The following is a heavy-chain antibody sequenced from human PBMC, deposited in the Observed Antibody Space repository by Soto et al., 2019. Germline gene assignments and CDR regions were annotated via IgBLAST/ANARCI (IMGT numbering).Heavy chain of an antibody. V-gene: IGHV4-31*03. CDR2: IYYSGST. Sequence: TLSLTCTVSGSSISSGGYYSSWIRQHPGKGLEWIGYIYYSGSTYYNPSLKSRVTISVDTSKNQFSLKLSSVTAADTAVYYCARSIVLMGESDAFDIWGQGTMVTVSS. D-gene: IGHD2-8*01. CDR3: ARSIVLMGESDAFDI. CDR1: GSSISSGGYY. J-gene: IGHJ3*02.